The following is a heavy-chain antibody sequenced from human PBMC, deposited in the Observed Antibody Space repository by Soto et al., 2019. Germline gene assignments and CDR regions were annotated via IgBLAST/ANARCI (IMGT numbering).Heavy chain of an antibody. J-gene: IGHJ4*02. CDR2: ISTSGAAT. CDR1: GFTFSSYV. D-gene: IGHD3-22*01. Sequence: PGGSLRLSCAASGFTFSSYVMSWVRQAPGKGLEWVSGISTSGAATYDADSVKGRFTISRDNSKSTLYLQMNSLRAEDTAVYYCAKGGTMSCFDYWGQGALVTVSS. V-gene: IGHV3-23*01. CDR3: AKGGTMSCFDY.